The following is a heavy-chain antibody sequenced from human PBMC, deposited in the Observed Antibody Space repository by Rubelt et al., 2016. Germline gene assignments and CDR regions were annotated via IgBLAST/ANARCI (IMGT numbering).Heavy chain of an antibody. CDR2: ITGGGDRK. V-gene: IGHV3-23*02. CDR3: AKGGSGSYGLDAFDI. CDR1: GFTFSSYA. Sequence: EVQLLESGGGLVQPGGSLRLSCAASGFTFSSYAMNWVRQDPGKELEWVSGITGGGDRKNYGNSKNTLYLQMDSLRADDTAVYYCAKGGSGSYGLDAFDIWGQGTMVTVSS. D-gene: IGHD1-26*01. J-gene: IGHJ3*02.